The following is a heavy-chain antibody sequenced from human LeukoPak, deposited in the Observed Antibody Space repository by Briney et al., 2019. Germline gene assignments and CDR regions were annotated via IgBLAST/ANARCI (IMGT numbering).Heavy chain of an antibody. V-gene: IGHV4-34*01. J-gene: IGHJ4*02. Sequence: SETLSLTCAVSDDSFSDYYWSWIRQPPGKGLEWIGEINHSGSTNYNPSLKSRVTISVDTSKNQFSLKLSSVTAADTAVYYCARSSGYYSFDYWGQGTLVTVSS. CDR1: DDSFSDYY. CDR2: INHSGST. D-gene: IGHD3-22*01. CDR3: ARSSGYYSFDY.